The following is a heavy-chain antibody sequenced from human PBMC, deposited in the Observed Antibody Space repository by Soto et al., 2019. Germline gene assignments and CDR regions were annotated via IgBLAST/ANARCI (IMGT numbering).Heavy chain of an antibody. CDR3: ARDILWFGESSWEDTFDI. V-gene: IGHV1-18*04. D-gene: IGHD3-10*01. CDR1: GYRFTNYG. Sequence: QVNLVQSGAEVKKPGASVKVSCQASGYRFTNYGLSWVRQAPGQGLEWMAWIGADDGDTTYAKILRGRVTVTTDTSTTTAYMELRSLREDDTAMYYCARDILWFGESSWEDTFDIWGQGTMVTVSS. CDR2: IGADDGDT. J-gene: IGHJ3*02.